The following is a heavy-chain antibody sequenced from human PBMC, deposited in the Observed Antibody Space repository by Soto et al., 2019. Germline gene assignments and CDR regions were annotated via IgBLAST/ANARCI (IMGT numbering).Heavy chain of an antibody. CDR3: AIDDMNRGRFDF. V-gene: IGHV1-18*01. J-gene: IGHJ4*01. CDR2: ININRGDV. Sequence: ASVKVSCKASGHSSTHNGISWVRRAPGQGLEWMGWININRGDVNHAPKFQGRVTLTTDTSTTTAYMELRSLRLDDTAVYFCAIDDMNRGRFDFWGHGTLVTVYS. CDR1: GHSSTHNG.